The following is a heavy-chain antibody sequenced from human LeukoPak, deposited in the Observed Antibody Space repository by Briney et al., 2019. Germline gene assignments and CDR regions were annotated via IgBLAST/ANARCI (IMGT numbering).Heavy chain of an antibody. D-gene: IGHD6-19*01. V-gene: IGHV3-23*01. CDR2: ISGSGGST. CDR3: ARPSSGWSPFAY. CDR1: GFTFRSYA. J-gene: IGHJ4*02. Sequence: GGSLRLSCAASGFTFRSYALTWVRRAPGKGLEWVATISGSGGSTYYAGSVKGRFTISRDNSKNTVFLQLNSPRADDTAVYYCARPSSGWSPFAYWGQGTLATVSS.